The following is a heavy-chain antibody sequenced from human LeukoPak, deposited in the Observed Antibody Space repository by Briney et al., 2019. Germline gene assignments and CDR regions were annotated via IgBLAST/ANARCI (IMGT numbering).Heavy chain of an antibody. J-gene: IGHJ6*03. CDR2: ISAYYGNK. D-gene: IGHD1-26*01. Sequence: ASVKVSCKASGYTFTTYAISWVRQAPGQGLEWMGWISAYYGNKTYAQKFQGRVTMTTDTSTSTAYMELRSLRSDDTAVYYCARDEAWEDYYYYYMDVWGKGTTVTISS. CDR1: GYTFTTYA. V-gene: IGHV1-18*01. CDR3: ARDEAWEDYYYYYMDV.